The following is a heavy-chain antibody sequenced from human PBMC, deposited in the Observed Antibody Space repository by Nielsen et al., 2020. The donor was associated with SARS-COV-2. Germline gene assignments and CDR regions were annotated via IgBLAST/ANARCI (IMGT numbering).Heavy chain of an antibody. D-gene: IGHD5-12*01. J-gene: IGHJ5*02. Sequence: SETLSLTCTVSGGSISSGGYYWSWIRQHPGKGLEWIGYIYYSGSTYYNPSLKSRVTISVDTSKNQFSLKLNSVTAADTAVYYCARGQGNGYSGYDPNNWFDPWGQGTLVTVSS. CDR1: GGSISSGGYY. CDR3: ARGQGNGYSGYDPNNWFDP. V-gene: IGHV4-31*03. CDR2: IYYSGST.